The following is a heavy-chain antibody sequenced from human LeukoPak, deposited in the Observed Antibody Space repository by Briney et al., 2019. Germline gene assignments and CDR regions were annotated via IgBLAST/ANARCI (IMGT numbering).Heavy chain of an antibody. D-gene: IGHD3-10*01. Sequence: GGSLRLSCAASGFTFDDYAMHWVRQAPGKGLEWVSFIRSKTYGGTTEYDTSVKDRFTFSRDDSKSIVYLQLNSLKTEDTAVYHCSRVSNHYFSGSYYPDYWGRGTLVTVSS. CDR3: SRVSNHYFSGSYYPDY. CDR1: GFTFDDYA. V-gene: IGHV3-49*04. CDR2: IRSKTYGGTT. J-gene: IGHJ4*02.